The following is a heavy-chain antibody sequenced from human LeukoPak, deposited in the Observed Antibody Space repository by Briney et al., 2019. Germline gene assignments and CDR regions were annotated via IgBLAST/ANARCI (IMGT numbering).Heavy chain of an antibody. CDR3: AREYYYDSSGYFDY. J-gene: IGHJ4*02. V-gene: IGHV1-2*02. CDR1: GYTFTGYY. CDR2: INPNSGGT. D-gene: IGHD3-22*01. Sequence: ASVKVSCKAPGYTFTGYYMHWVRQAPGQGLEWMGWINPNSGGTNYAQKFQGRVTMTRDTSISTAYMELSRLRSDDTAVYYCAREYYYDSSGYFDYWGQGTLVTVSS.